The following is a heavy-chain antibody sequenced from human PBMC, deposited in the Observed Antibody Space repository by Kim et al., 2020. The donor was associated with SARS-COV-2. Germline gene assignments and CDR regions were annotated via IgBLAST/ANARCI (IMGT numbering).Heavy chain of an antibody. CDR1: GFTFSSYA. V-gene: IGHV3-30*04. CDR3: AISRHPTLGGTSPFDY. Sequence: GGSLRLSCAASGFTFSSYAMHWVRQAPGKGLEWVAVISYDGSNKYYADSVKGRFTISRDNSKNTLYLQMNSLRAEDTAVYYCAISRHPTLGGTSPFDYWGQGTLVTVSS. CDR2: ISYDGSNK. D-gene: IGHD1-1*01. J-gene: IGHJ4*02.